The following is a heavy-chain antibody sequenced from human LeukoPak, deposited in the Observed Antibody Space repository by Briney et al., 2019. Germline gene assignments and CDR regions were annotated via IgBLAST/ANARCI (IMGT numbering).Heavy chain of an antibody. V-gene: IGHV3-23*01. CDR1: GFSFNYNA. D-gene: IGHD5-18*01. CDR3: AKDIWGGTAMVFDY. CDR2: ISGSGGRT. Sequence: GGSLRLSCAASGFSFNYNAMSWVRQAPGKGLEWVSGISGSGGRTFYADAVKGRFTISRDNSKNTLYLHMNNLRDDDTAVYYRAKDIWGGTAMVFDYWGQGTLVTVSS. J-gene: IGHJ4*02.